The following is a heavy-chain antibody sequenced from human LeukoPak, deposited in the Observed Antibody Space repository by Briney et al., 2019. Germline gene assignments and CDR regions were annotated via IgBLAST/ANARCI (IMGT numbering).Heavy chain of an antibody. D-gene: IGHD2-2*01. J-gene: IGHJ5*02. V-gene: IGHV4-59*01. Sequence: SETLSLTCTVSGGSISSYYWSWIRQPPGKGLKWIGYIYHSGSTNYNPSLKSRVTMSVDTSKNQFSLKLSSVTPADTAVYYCVRDKGGYCSSTSCYAGHWFDPWGQGTLVTVSS. CDR2: IYHSGST. CDR3: VRDKGGYCSSTSCYAGHWFDP. CDR1: GGSISSYY.